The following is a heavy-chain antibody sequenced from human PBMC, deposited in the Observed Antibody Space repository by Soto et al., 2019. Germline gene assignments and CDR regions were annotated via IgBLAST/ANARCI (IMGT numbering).Heavy chain of an antibody. CDR1: GGSISSYY. D-gene: IGHD3-10*01. CDR2: IYYSGST. V-gene: IGHV4-59*08. Sequence: PSDTLSLTCTVSGGSISSYYWSWIRQPPGKGLEWIGYIYYSGSTNYNPSLKSRVTISVDTSKNQFSLELSSVTAADTAVYYCARHGGHYYGSGSYFEDWFDPWGQGTLVTVSS. CDR3: ARHGGHYYGSGSYFEDWFDP. J-gene: IGHJ5*02.